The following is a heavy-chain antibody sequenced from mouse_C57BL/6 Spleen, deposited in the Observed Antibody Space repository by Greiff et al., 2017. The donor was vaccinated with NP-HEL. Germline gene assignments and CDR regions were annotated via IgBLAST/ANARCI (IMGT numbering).Heavy chain of an antibody. CDR3: ARSLITTVVATPYAMDY. Sequence: VQLQQSGAELVMPGASVKLSCKASGYTFTSYWMHWVKQRPGQGLEWIGEIDPSDSYTNYNQKFKGKSTLTVDKSSSTAYMQLSSLTSEDSAVYYCARSLITTVVATPYAMDYWGQGTSVTVSS. J-gene: IGHJ4*01. CDR1: GYTFTSYW. D-gene: IGHD1-1*01. V-gene: IGHV1-69*01. CDR2: IDPSDSYT.